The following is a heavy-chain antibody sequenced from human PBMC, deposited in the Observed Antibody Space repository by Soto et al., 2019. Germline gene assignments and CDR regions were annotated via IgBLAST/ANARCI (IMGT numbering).Heavy chain of an antibody. CDR3: ARQTTYYDFWSGYYIGWFDP. CDR2: INHSGST. D-gene: IGHD3-3*01. CDR1: GGSFSGYY. Sequence: SDTLSLTCAVYGGSFSGYYWSWIRQPPGKGLEWIGEINHSGSTNYNPSLKSRVTISVDTSKNQFSLKLSSVTAADTAVYYCARQTTYYDFWSGYYIGWFDPWGQGTLVTV. V-gene: IGHV4-34*01. J-gene: IGHJ5*02.